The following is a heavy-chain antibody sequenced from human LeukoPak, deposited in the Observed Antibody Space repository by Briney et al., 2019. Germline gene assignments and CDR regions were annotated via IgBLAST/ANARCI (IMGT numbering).Heavy chain of an antibody. J-gene: IGHJ4*02. CDR2: IYSGGST. CDR1: GFTFSSYS. CDR3: ARYAVGASLYNFDC. D-gene: IGHD1-26*01. V-gene: IGHV3-66*01. Sequence: GGSLRLSCAASGFTFSSYSMNWVRQAPGKGLEWVSIIYSGGSTYYADSVKDRFTISRDNSENTVYLQMNSLRAEDTAVYYCARYAVGASLYNFDCWGQGTLVTVSS.